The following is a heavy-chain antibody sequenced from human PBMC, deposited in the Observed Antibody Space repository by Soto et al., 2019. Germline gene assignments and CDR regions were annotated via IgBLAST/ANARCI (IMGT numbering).Heavy chain of an antibody. D-gene: IGHD1-1*01. Sequence: SVKVARKTAVWGNFIDYRTTWVRREPGQGLEWMGGIIPKLGSANYAQNFQGRVTITAAETTNTVYMKLRSLRTDVKYFYYCARGDDGYNYGAVYWGQGTTVTVSS. CDR2: IIPKLGSA. CDR1: VWGNFIDYR. J-gene: IGHJ4*02. CDR3: ARGDDGYNYGAVY. V-gene: IGHV1-69*13.